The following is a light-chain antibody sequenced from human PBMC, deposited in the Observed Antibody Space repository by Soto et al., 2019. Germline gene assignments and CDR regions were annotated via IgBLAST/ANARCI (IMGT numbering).Light chain of an antibody. Sequence: DIQMTQSPSSLSASVGDRVTITCRASQSIRDHLGWYQQKPGKAPKSLIYVASRLQSGVPSRFSGSGSGTEFTLTISSLQPEDFATYYWVQHNSDPWTFGQGTKVEI. J-gene: IGKJ1*01. CDR3: VQHNSDPWT. CDR1: QSIRDH. CDR2: VAS. V-gene: IGKV1-17*01.